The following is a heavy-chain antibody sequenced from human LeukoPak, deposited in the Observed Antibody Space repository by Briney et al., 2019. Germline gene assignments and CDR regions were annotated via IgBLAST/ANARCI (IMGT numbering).Heavy chain of an antibody. D-gene: IGHD3-22*01. CDR3: ARDYYDSSGYYPWGY. CDR2: ISSTSSYI. J-gene: IGHJ4*02. Sequence: PGGSLRLSCAASGFTVSSYSMNWVRQAPGKGLEWVSSISSTSSYIYYADSVKGRFTISRDNAKNSLYLQMNSLRAEDTAVYYCARDYYDSSGYYPWGYWGQGTLVTVSS. V-gene: IGHV3-21*01. CDR1: GFTVSSYS.